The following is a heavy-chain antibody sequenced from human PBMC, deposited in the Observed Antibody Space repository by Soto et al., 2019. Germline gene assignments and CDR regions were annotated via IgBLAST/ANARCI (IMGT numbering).Heavy chain of an antibody. CDR2: IFWDDDK. V-gene: IGHV2-5*02. CDR3: AHRSCDSCTCSVDS. D-gene: IGHD3-22*01. CDR1: GFSLTTEGVA. Sequence: QITLEESGPTLLKPTQTLTLTCTFSGFSLTTEGVAVAWARQSPGKAPEWLAVIFWDDDKRFNPSLSSRLTINKDTSKSQVFLTLTRVDPVAAASYFCAHRSCDSCTCSVDSWGPGTLVTVSS. J-gene: IGHJ4*02.